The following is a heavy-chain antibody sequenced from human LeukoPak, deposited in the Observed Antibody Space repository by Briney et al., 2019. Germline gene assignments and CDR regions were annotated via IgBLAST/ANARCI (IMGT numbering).Heavy chain of an antibody. V-gene: IGHV3-66*02. Sequence: PGGSLRLSCAASGLTVSSSHMTWIRQAPRKGLEWVSIIKSGSNTYYADSVKGRFAISRDNSKNTVYLQMNSLRIEDTAVYYCVNLPGGGQWGQGTLVTVSS. J-gene: IGHJ4*02. D-gene: IGHD7-27*01. CDR1: GLTVSSSH. CDR2: IKSGSNT. CDR3: VNLPGGGQ.